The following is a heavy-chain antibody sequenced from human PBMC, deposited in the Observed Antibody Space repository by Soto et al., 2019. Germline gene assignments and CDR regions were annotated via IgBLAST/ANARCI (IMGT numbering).Heavy chain of an antibody. CDR1: GLTVSHNY. CDR2: LYAEGTT. CDR3: VRPRPSGENYGMDV. Sequence: EVQLVESGGGLNQPGGSLRLSCVASGLTVSHNYMAWVRQAPETGLEWGSILYAEGTTYYAASVKGRFTISRDSSKNTLFLQMDSLRAEDTAVYYCVRPRPSGENYGMDVWGQGTTVTVSS. J-gene: IGHJ6*02. D-gene: IGHD3-10*01. V-gene: IGHV3-53*01.